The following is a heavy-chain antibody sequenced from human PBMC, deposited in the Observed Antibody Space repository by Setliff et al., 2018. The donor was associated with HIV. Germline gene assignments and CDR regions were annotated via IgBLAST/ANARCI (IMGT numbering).Heavy chain of an antibody. J-gene: IGHJ5*02. CDR3: ARDIGDDFWSGYSNWFDP. Sequence: ASVKVSCKASGFTFTSSAMQWVRQARGQRLEWIGWIVVGSGNTNYAQKFQERVTITRDMSTSTAYMELSSLRSEDTAVYYCARDIGDDFWSGYSNWFDPWGQGTLVTVSS. D-gene: IGHD3-3*01. CDR2: IVVGSGNT. V-gene: IGHV1-58*02. CDR1: GFTFTSSA.